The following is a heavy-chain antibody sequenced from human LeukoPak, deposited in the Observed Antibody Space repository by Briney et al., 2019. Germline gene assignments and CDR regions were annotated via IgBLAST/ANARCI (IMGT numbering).Heavy chain of an antibody. V-gene: IGHV4-38-2*01. D-gene: IGHD6-19*01. Sequence: SETLSLTCGVSGNFISRGYYWAWIRQPPGRGLEWIGSIYNTGRTYYNPSLKSRVTMSIDTSKNQFSLKLSSVTAADTAVYYCARNTSAWSPLGETQSAPHCFDSWGQGTLVTVSS. CDR2: IYNTGRT. CDR1: GNFISRGYY. J-gene: IGHJ4*02. CDR3: ARNTSAWSPLGETQSAPHCFDS.